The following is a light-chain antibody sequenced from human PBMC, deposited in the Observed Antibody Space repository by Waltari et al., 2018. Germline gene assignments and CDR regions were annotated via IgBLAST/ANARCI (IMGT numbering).Light chain of an antibody. CDR1: HTVRTTY. CDR3: QQYDISPLT. CDR2: GAS. Sequence: EIVLTQSPGTLSLSPGERATISCRASHTVRTTYLAWYQQKPGQAPTLVIYGASSRAAGIPDRFSGSGSGTDFSLTISSLEPEDFAVYYCQQYDISPLTFGGGTKVEIK. J-gene: IGKJ4*01. V-gene: IGKV3-20*01.